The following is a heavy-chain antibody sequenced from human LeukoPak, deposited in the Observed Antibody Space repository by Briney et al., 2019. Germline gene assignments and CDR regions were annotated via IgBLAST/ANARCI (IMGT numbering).Heavy chain of an antibody. V-gene: IGHV1-3*03. CDR2: INAGNGNT. D-gene: IGHD6-19*01. J-gene: IGHJ6*03. CDR1: GYTFTSYA. CDR3: AREGTDEYSSGWLYYYYYYMDV. Sequence: GASVKVSCKASGYTFTSYAMHWVRQAPGQRLEWMGWINAGNGNTKYSQEFQGRVTITRDTSASTAYMELSSLRSEDMAVYYCAREGTDEYSSGWLYYYYYYMDVWGKGTTVTVSS.